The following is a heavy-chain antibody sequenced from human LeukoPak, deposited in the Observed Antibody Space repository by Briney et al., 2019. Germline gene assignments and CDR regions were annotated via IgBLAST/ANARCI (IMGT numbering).Heavy chain of an antibody. CDR2: INPSGGST. V-gene: IGHV1-46*01. J-gene: IGHJ3*02. D-gene: IGHD6-13*01. Sequence: RASVTVSCKASGYTFTGYYMHWVRQAPGQGLEWMGLINPSGGSTSYAQKFQGRVTTTRDMSTSTVYMELSSLRSEDTAVYYCARVRSASPGIAAAGTVVYAFDIWGQGTMVTVSS. CDR3: ARVRSASPGIAAAGTVVYAFDI. CDR1: GYTFTGYY.